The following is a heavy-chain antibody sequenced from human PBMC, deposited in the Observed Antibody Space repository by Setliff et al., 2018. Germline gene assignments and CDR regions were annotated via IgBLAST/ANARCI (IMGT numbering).Heavy chain of an antibody. CDR1: GLTFRTYA. CDR2: TTGSGGDR. D-gene: IGHD3-10*01. CDR3: VTSTIIIYYFDF. V-gene: IGHV3-23*01. J-gene: IGHJ4*02. Sequence: GGSLRLSCAASGLTFRTYAMSWVRQAPGKGLEWASSTTGSGGDRDYADSVKGRFTISRDNSKNTLYLQMNSLRAEDTAVYYCVTSTIIIYYFDFWGQGTPVTVSS.